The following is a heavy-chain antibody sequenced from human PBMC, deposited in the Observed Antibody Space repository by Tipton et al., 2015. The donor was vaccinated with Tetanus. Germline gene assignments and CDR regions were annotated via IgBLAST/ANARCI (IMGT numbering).Heavy chain of an antibody. CDR3: AKDISSGWSGGVH. V-gene: IGHV3-9*01. Sequence: SLRLSCAASGFRFVTYAMFWVRQVPGKGLEWVSGITWNSGYIDYADSVKGRFTTSRDNAKNSLYLQLNNLRVEDTALYYCAKDISSGWSGGVHWGQGALVTVSS. CDR2: ITWNSGYI. CDR1: GFRFVTYA. J-gene: IGHJ4*02. D-gene: IGHD6-19*01.